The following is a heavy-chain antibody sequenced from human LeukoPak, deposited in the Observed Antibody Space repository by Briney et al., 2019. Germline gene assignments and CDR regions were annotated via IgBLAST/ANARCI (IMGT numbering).Heavy chain of an antibody. CDR3: ATLELERRSVIDY. CDR2: VDPEDGET. J-gene: IGHJ4*01. D-gene: IGHD1-1*01. Sequence: ASVKVSCKVSGYTFTDYYMHWVQQAPGKGLEWMGLVDPEDGETIYAEKFQGRVTITADTSTDTAYMELSSLRSEDTAVYYCATLELERRSVIDYWGQGTLVTVS. V-gene: IGHV1-69-2*01. CDR1: GYTFTDYY.